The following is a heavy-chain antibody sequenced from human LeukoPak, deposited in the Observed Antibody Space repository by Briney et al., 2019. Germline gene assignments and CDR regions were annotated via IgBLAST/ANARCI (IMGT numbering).Heavy chain of an antibody. CDR3: ARGVGFHAFDI. V-gene: IGHV3-21*01. CDR1: GFTFSNYA. CDR2: ISSSSSYI. J-gene: IGHJ3*02. Sequence: PGGSLRLSCAASGFTFSNYAMNWVRQAPGKGLEWVSSISSSSSYIYYADSVKGRFTISRDNAKNSLYLQMNSLRAEDTAVYYCARGVGFHAFDIWGQGTMVTVSS. D-gene: IGHD3-10*01.